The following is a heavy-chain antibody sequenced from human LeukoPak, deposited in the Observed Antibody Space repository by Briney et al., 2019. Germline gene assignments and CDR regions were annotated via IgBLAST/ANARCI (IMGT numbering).Heavy chain of an antibody. CDR1: GGSISSTNYY. CDR3: ARLAGYFYDSSGYPKPSSLIDF. Sequence: PSETLSLTCTVSGGSISSTNYYWGWLRQPPGKGLECIGTIYYSGSTYYSPSLKSRVTISVDTSKNQFSLKLSSVTAADTAMYYCARLAGYFYDSSGYPKPSSLIDFWGQGTLVTVSS. J-gene: IGHJ4*02. CDR2: IYYSGST. V-gene: IGHV4-39*01. D-gene: IGHD3-22*01.